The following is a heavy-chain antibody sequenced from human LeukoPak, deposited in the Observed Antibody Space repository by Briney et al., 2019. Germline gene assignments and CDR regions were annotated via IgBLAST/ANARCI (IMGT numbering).Heavy chain of an antibody. Sequence: SETLSLTCAVYGGSFSGYYWSWIRQPPGKGLEWIGEINHSGSTNYNPSLKSRITISVDTSKNQFSLKLSSVTAADTAVYYCARVTGQQHYDSSGSADYWGQGTLVTVSS. CDR2: INHSGST. CDR3: ARVTGQQHYDSSGSADY. J-gene: IGHJ4*02. CDR1: GGSFSGYY. D-gene: IGHD3-22*01. V-gene: IGHV4-34*01.